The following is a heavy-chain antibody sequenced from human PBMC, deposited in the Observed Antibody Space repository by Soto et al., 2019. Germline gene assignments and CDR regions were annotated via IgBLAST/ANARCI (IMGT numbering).Heavy chain of an antibody. D-gene: IGHD5-18*01. J-gene: IGHJ4*02. V-gene: IGHV4-59*08. CDR2: IYYREST. CDR1: GGSISNYY. CDR3: ARHRYSYGVYYFDY. Sequence: SETLSLTCIVSGGSISNYYWSWIRQPPGKGLEWIGYIYYRESTKYNPSHTSRVNISVDTSKNQLSLKLRSVTAADTAVYYCARHRYSYGVYYFDYWGQGTLVTVS.